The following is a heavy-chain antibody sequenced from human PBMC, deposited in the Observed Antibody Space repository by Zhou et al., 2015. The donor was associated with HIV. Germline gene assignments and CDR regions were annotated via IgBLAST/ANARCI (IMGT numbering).Heavy chain of an antibody. CDR1: RDTFTSYG. CDR2: ISAYNGNT. CDR3: ARDISSQRDIVATIYDY. J-gene: IGHJ4*02. D-gene: IGHD5-12*01. Sequence: QVQLVQSGAEVKKPGSSVKVSCTGPRDTFTSYGISWVRQAPGQGLEWMGWISAYNGNTNYAQKLQGRVTMTTDTSTSTAYMELRSLRSDDTAVYYCARDISSQRDIVATIYDYWGQGTLVTVSS. V-gene: IGHV1-18*01.